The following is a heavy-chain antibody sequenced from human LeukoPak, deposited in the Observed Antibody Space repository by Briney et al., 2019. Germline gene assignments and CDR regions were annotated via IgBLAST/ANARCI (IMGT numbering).Heavy chain of an antibody. CDR2: ISYDGSNK. Sequence: GRSLRLSCAASGFTFSSYGMHWVRQAPGKGLGWVAVISYDGSNKYYADSVKGRFTISRDNSKNTLYLQMNSLRAEDTAVYYCAKEGVYYDILTGYYSYWGQGTLVTVSS. CDR3: AKEGVYYDILTGYYSY. V-gene: IGHV3-30*18. CDR1: GFTFSSYG. J-gene: IGHJ4*02. D-gene: IGHD3-9*01.